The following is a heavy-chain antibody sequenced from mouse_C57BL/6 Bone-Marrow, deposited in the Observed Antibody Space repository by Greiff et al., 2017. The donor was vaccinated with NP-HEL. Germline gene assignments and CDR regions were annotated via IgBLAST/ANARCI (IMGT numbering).Heavy chain of an antibody. Sequence: VQLQQSGAELVKPGASVKLSCKASGYTFTEYTIHWVKQRSGQGLEWIGWFYPGSGSIKNNEKFKDKATLTADKSSSTVSMEFSRLTSEDSAVYFFARYAGYGNYVGLYYFDYWGQGTTLTVSS. CDR3: ARYAGYGNYVGLYYFDY. CDR2: FYPGSGSI. V-gene: IGHV1-62-2*01. J-gene: IGHJ2*01. D-gene: IGHD2-1*01. CDR1: GYTFTEYT.